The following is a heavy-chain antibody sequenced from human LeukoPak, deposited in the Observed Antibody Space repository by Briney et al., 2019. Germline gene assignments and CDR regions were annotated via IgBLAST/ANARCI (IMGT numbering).Heavy chain of an antibody. Sequence: ASVKVSCKASGGTFSSYAISWVRQAPGQGLEWMGGIIPIFGTANYAQKFQGRVTITADESTSTAYMELSSLRSEDTAVYYCAREVAAYYYDSSGYSNPFDYWGQGTLVTVSS. V-gene: IGHV1-69*13. J-gene: IGHJ4*02. D-gene: IGHD3-22*01. CDR2: IIPIFGTA. CDR1: GGTFSSYA. CDR3: AREVAAYYYDSSGYSNPFDY.